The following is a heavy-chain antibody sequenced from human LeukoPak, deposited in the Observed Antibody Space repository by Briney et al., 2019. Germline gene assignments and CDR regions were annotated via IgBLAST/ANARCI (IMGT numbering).Heavy chain of an antibody. CDR3: AKDGASWELRRLYYYYYGMDV. J-gene: IGHJ6*02. Sequence: PGGSLRLSCAASGFTFSTYAMSWVRQAPGKGLEWVSAISPWSDYIYYVDSVKGRFTISRDYAKNSLYLQMNSLRAEDTAVYYCAKDGASWELRRLYYYYYGMDVWGQGSTVTVSS. D-gene: IGHD1-26*01. CDR2: ISPWSDYI. V-gene: IGHV3-21*01. CDR1: GFTFSTYA.